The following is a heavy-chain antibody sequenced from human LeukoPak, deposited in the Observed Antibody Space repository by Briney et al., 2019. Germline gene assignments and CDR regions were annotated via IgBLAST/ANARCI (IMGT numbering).Heavy chain of an antibody. D-gene: IGHD3-22*01. CDR1: GFTFISYA. CDR2: ISFHGTDS. CDR3: AKVGKYDSSGLYHDAFDI. Sequence: GRSLRLSCAASGFTFISYAIHWVRQAPGKGLEWVAVISFHGTDSFYADSVKGRFTISRDNSKNTLYLQMNSLRDEETAVYYCAKVGKYDSSGLYHDAFDIWGQGTMVTVSS. V-gene: IGHV3-30*04. J-gene: IGHJ3*02.